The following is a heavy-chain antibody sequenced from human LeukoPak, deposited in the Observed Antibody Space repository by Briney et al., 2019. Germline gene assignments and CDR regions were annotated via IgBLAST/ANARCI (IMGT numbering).Heavy chain of an antibody. CDR2: ISYDGSNK. CDR1: GFTFSTYG. J-gene: IGHJ4*02. Sequence: PGRSLRLSCAASGFTFSTYGVHWVRQAPGKGLEWVALISYDGSNKYYADSVKGRFTLSRDNSKNTLYLQMNSLRVEDTAVYYCTTQYSSGPPGYWGQGTLVTVSS. V-gene: IGHV3-30*03. D-gene: IGHD6-19*01. CDR3: TTQYSSGPPGY.